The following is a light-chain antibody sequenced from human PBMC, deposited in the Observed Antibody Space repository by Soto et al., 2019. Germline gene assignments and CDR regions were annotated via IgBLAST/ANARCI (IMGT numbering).Light chain of an antibody. CDR2: EVF. CDR1: SSDVGRYDY. V-gene: IGLV2-8*01. J-gene: IGLJ2*01. Sequence: QSALTQPPSASGSPGQSVTISFTGTSSDVGRYDYVSWYQQHPGKAPKLLISEVFRRPSGVPDRFSGSKSGNTASLTVSGLQAEDEADYYCSSFAGSNNPVLFGGGTKVTVL. CDR3: SSFAGSNNPVL.